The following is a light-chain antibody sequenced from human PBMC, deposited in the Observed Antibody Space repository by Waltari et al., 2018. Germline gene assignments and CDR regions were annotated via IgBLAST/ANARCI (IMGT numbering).Light chain of an antibody. CDR2: EVS. J-gene: IGLJ1*01. V-gene: IGLV2-8*01. CDR3: SSYAGSNKSV. Sequence: QSALTQPPPASGSPGQSVTISCTGTSSDVGAYTYVSWYQHYPGKAPKLLIYEVSKRPSGVPDRFSGSKSGNTASLTVSGLQAEDEADYYCSSYAGSNKSVFGTGTKVTVL. CDR1: SSDVGAYTY.